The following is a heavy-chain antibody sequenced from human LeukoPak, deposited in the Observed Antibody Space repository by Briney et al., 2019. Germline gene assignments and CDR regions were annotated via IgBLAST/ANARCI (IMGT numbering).Heavy chain of an antibody. V-gene: IGHV3-49*04. J-gene: IGHJ4*02. D-gene: IGHD5-12*01. CDR3: TREFPWLGY. CDR2: IRSKAYGGTT. Sequence: GGSLRLSCSASGFTFSTYWMSWVRQAPGKGLEWVGFIRSKAYGGTTEYAASVKGRFTISRDDSKSIAYLQMNSLKTEDTAVYYCTREFPWLGYWGQGTLVTVSS. CDR1: GFTFSTYW.